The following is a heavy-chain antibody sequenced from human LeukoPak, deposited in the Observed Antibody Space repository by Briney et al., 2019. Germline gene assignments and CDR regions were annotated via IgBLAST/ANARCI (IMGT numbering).Heavy chain of an antibody. D-gene: IGHD3-3*01. CDR3: ARHDLRITIFGVVEKNNWFDL. CDR1: GGSISSSSYY. Sequence: PSETLSLTCTVSGGSISSSSYYWGWIRQPPGKGLERIGSIYYSGNTYYNASLKSRVTISIDTSKNQFSLRLSSVTAADTAVYYCARHDLRITIFGVVEKNNWFDLWGQGTLVTVSS. CDR2: IYYSGNT. V-gene: IGHV4-39*01. J-gene: IGHJ5*02.